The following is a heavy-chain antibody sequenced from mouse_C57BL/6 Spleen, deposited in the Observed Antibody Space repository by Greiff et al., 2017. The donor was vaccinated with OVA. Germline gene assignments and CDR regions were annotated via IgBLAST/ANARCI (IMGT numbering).Heavy chain of an antibody. CDR1: GYTFTSYW. D-gene: IGHD2-3*01. Sequence: QVQLQQSGAELVKPGASVKLSCKASGYTFTSYWMHWVKQRPGQGLEWIGMIHPNSGSTNYNEKFKSKATLTVDKSSSTAYMQLSSLTSEDSAVYYCASEGIYDGYYDYAMDYWGQGTSVTVSS. J-gene: IGHJ4*01. CDR2: IHPNSGST. CDR3: ASEGIYDGYYDYAMDY. V-gene: IGHV1-64*01.